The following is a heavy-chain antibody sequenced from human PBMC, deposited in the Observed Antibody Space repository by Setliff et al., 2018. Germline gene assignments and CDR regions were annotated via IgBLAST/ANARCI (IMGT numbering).Heavy chain of an antibody. CDR1: GFTFSSYA. D-gene: IGHD2-15*01. J-gene: IGHJ4*02. CDR2: ISGSGGST. V-gene: IGHV3-23*01. CDR3: AKDRYCGGGSCLKDFEY. Sequence: LRLSCAASGFTFSSYAMSWVRQAPGKGLEWVSAISGSGGSTYYADSVKGRFTISRDNSKNTLYLQMNDLRAEDTAVYYCAKDRYCGGGSCLKDFEYWGQGTLVTVSS.